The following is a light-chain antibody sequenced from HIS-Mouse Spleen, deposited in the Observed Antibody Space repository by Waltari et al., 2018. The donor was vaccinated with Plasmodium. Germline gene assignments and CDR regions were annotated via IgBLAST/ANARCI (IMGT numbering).Light chain of an antibody. Sequence: QSALTQPASVSGSPGQSITISCTGTSSDVGSYNLVSCYQQHQGKAPKLMIYEGSKRPSGVSNRFSGSKSGNTASLTISGLQAEDEADYYCCSYAGSSTFVFGGGTKLTVL. V-gene: IGLV2-23*03. CDR2: EGS. CDR3: CSYAGSSTFV. CDR1: SSDVGSYNL. J-gene: IGLJ3*02.